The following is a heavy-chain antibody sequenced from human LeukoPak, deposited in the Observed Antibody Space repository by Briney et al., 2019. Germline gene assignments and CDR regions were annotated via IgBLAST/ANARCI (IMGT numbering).Heavy chain of an antibody. Sequence: PGGSLRLSCAASGFTFSTYWMHWVRQAPGKGLVWVSRINSDGSSTSYADSVKGRFTISRDNAKNTLHLQMNSLRAEDTAVYYCASDDSSGYAGPDAFDIWGQGTMVTVSS. J-gene: IGHJ3*02. CDR3: ASDDSSGYAGPDAFDI. D-gene: IGHD3-22*01. CDR2: INSDGSST. V-gene: IGHV3-74*01. CDR1: GFTFSTYW.